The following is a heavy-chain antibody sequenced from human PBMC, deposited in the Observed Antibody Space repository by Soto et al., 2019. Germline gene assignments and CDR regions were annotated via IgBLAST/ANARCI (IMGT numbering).Heavy chain of an antibody. V-gene: IGHV4-31*03. CDR1: GGSISSGVYY. CDR2: IYYSGGT. Sequence: PSETLSLTCTVSGGSISSGVYYWSRIRQHPGKGLEWIGYIYYSGGTYYNPSLKSRVTISVDTSKNQFSLKLSSVTDADTAVYYCARATYYFDSSGYQTSVFDYWGQGTLVTVSS. CDR3: ARATYYFDSSGYQTSVFDY. J-gene: IGHJ4*02. D-gene: IGHD3-22*01.